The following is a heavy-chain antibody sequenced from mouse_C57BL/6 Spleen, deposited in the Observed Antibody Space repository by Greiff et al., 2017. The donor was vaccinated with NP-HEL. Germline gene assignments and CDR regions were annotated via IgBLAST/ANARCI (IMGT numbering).Heavy chain of an antibody. D-gene: IGHD4-1*01. Sequence: VQLQQSGPGLVKPSQSLSLTCSVTGYSITSGYYWNWIRQFPGNKLEWMGYISYDGSNNYNPSLKNRISITRDTSKNQFFLKLNSVTTEDTATYYCARGRANWEGFDYWGQGTTLTVSS. CDR3: ARGRANWEGFDY. J-gene: IGHJ2*01. CDR2: ISYDGSN. V-gene: IGHV3-6*01. CDR1: GYSITSGYY.